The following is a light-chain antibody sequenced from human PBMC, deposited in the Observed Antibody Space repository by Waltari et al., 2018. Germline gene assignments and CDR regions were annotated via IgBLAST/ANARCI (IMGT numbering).Light chain of an antibody. CDR3: QQYDTFMWT. V-gene: IGKV1-5*03. J-gene: IGKJ1*01. CDR2: KAS. Sequence: DIQMTQSPSPLSAFVGDRVTITCRASQSISGWLAWYQQKPGKAPKLLIYKASTLESGVPSRFSGSGSGTEFTLTINSLQPDDFATYYCQQYDTFMWTFGQGTKVDI. CDR1: QSISGW.